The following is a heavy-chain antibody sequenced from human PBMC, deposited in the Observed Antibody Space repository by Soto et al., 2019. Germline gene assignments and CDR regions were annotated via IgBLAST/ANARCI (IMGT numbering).Heavy chain of an antibody. Sequence: QVQLQESGPGLVKPSGTLSLTCAVSSGSISSSNWWSWVRQPPGKGLEWIGEIYHSGSTNYNPSLKGRVTISVDKSKNQFSLKLSSVTAADTAVYYCARKDYDFWSYYYYYYMDVWGKGTTVTVSS. J-gene: IGHJ6*03. CDR1: SGSISSSNW. V-gene: IGHV4-4*02. D-gene: IGHD3-3*01. CDR2: IYHSGST. CDR3: ARKDYDFWSYYYYYYMDV.